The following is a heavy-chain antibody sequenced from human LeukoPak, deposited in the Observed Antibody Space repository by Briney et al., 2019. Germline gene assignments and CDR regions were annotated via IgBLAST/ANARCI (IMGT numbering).Heavy chain of an antibody. CDR1: EFTFNTYA. Sequence: GGSLRLSCAASEFTFNTYAMTWVRQAPGKGLEWVSTIKGKGDTTYTADSVKGRFTISRDNSKRMLYLQMNSLRSEDTALYYCARENGDFYRHFDSWGQGALVIVSS. CDR2: IKGKGDTT. CDR3: ARENGDFYRHFDS. V-gene: IGHV3-23*01. D-gene: IGHD2-21*02. J-gene: IGHJ4*02.